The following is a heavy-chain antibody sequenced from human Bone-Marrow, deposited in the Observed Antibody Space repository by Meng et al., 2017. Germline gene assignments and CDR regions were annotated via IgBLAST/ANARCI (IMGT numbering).Heavy chain of an antibody. J-gene: IGHJ3*02. CDR1: GGSISSSSYY. CDR2: IYYSGST. V-gene: IGHV4-61*01. CDR3: ARGGDRGSGWYGGAFDI. Sequence: SETLSLTCTVSGGSISSSSYYWSWIRQHPGKGLEWIGYIYYSGSTNYNPSLKSRVTISVDTSKNQFSLKLSSVTAADTAVYYCARGGDRGSGWYGGAFDIWGQGTMVTVSS. D-gene: IGHD6-19*01.